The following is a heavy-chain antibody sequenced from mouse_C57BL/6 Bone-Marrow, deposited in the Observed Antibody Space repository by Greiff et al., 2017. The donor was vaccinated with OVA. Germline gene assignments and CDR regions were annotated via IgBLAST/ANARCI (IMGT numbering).Heavy chain of an antibody. CDR2: IDPENGDT. J-gene: IGHJ2*01. CDR1: GFNIKDDY. V-gene: IGHV14-4*01. CDR3: TAIYYGNPRYYFDY. D-gene: IGHD2-1*01. Sequence: EVQLQQSGAELVRPGASVKLSCTASGFNIKDDYMHWVKQRPEQGLEWIGWIDPENGDTEYASKFQGKATITADTSSNTAYLQLSSLTSEDTAVYYCTAIYYGNPRYYFDYWGQGTTLTVSS.